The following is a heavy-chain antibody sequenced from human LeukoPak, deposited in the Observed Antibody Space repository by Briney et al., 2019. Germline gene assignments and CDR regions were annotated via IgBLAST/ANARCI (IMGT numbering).Heavy chain of an antibody. CDR2: ISDSDGST. V-gene: IGHV3-23*01. CDR1: GFTFSNYA. J-gene: IGHJ4*02. D-gene: IGHD3-22*01. Sequence: PGGSLRLSCAASGFTFSNYAMTWVRQAPGKGLEWVSTISDSDGSTYYADSVRGRFTISRDNSKNTLYLQTHSLRAEDTAVYYCAKDSGYRYFDYWGQETQVTDSS. CDR3: AKDSGYRYFDY.